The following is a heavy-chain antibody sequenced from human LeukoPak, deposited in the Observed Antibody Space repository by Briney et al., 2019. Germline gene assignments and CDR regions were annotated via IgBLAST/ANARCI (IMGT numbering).Heavy chain of an antibody. J-gene: IGHJ4*02. CDR2: INPSAGST. CDR3: ARGGCGDSAAPFDD. D-gene: IGHD2-21*02. CDR1: GYTFTSCY. Sequence: ASVKVSCKTSGYTFTSCYMHWVRQAPGQGLEWMGMINPSAGSTRYAQKFQGRVTMTTDTSTSTVYMELSSLRSEDTAVYYCARGGCGDSAAPFDDWGQGTLITVSS. V-gene: IGHV1-46*01.